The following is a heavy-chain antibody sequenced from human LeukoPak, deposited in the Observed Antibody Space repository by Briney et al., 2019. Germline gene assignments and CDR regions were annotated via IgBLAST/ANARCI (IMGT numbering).Heavy chain of an antibody. Sequence: SETLSLACTVSGGSISSTIYYWGWIRQPPGKGLEWIGSIDYGGSTYYNPSLKSRVTISVDTSKNQFSLNLSSVTAADTAVYYCARTITVIKRYFDFWGQGTLVTVSS. CDR2: IDYGGST. CDR1: GGSISSTIYY. CDR3: ARTITVIKRYFDF. J-gene: IGHJ4*02. V-gene: IGHV4-39*01. D-gene: IGHD3-22*01.